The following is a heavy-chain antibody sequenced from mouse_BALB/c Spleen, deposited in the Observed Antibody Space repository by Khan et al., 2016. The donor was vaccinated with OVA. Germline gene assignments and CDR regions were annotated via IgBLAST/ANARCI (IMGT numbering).Heavy chain of an antibody. D-gene: IGHD1-1*01. J-gene: IGHJ3*01. CDR1: GYSFTSYY. Sequence: VQLQQSGPELMKPGASVKISCKASGYSFTSYYIHWVKQSHGKTLEWIGYIDPFNGGSTYNQNFNVKATLTVDKSSNTAYMHLSSLTSEDSAVYYWARHGSTSWFAYWGQGTLVTVSA. CDR2: IDPFNGGS. V-gene: IGHV1-31*01. CDR3: ARHGSTSWFAY.